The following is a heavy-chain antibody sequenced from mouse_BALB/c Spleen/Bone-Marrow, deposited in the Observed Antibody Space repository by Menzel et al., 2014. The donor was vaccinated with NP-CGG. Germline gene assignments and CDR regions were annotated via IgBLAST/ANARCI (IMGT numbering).Heavy chain of an antibody. CDR2: IYPGDGST. CDR1: GYTFTSYY. D-gene: IGHD1-1*01. Sequence: VKLVESGPELVKPGASVKMSCKASGYTFTSYYIHWVKQRPGQGLEWIGWIYPGDGSTKYNEKFKGKITLTADKSSSTAYMLLSSLTSEDSAIYFCARGDYYYGSSRAWFAYWGQGTLVTVSA. J-gene: IGHJ3*01. V-gene: IGHV1S56*01. CDR3: ARGDYYYGSSRAWFAY.